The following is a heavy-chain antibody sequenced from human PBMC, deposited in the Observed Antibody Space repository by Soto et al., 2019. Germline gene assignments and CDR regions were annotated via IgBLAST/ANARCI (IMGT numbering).Heavy chain of an antibody. V-gene: IGHV1-8*01. CDR2: MNPNSGNT. D-gene: IGHD5-18*01. J-gene: IGHJ4*02. Sequence: ASVKVSCKASGYTFTSHDINWVRQATGQGLEWMGWMNPNSGNTGYAQKFQGRVTMTRNTSISTAYMELSSVRSEDTAVYYYPRSRVTWTPLCIGRLFADWGQGTMVTVSS. CDR3: PRSRVTWTPLCIGRLFAD. CDR1: GYTFTSHD.